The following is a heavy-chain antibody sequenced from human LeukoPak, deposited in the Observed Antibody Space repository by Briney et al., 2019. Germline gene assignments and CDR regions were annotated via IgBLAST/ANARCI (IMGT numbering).Heavy chain of an antibody. V-gene: IGHV3-74*01. CDR2: IKSDGITI. CDR1: GFTVSNNR. D-gene: IGHD1-7*01. J-gene: IGHJ4*02. Sequence: HAGGSLRLSCAASGFTVSNNRLSWVRQAPGKGLVWVSRIKSDGITITYADSVKGRFTISRDNSKNMLYLQMNSLRAEDTAIYYCVRDGEDGNYFLYYFDYWGQGTLVTVSS. CDR3: VRDGEDGNYFLYYFDY.